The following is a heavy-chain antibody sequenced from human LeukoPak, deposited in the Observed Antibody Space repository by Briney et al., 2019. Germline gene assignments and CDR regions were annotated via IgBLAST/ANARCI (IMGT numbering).Heavy chain of an antibody. V-gene: IGHV4-4*02. J-gene: IGHJ4*02. CDR3: ARDRQWLEFDY. Sequence: SETLSLTCAASGGSISSSNWWCWVRQPPGKGLEWTGEIYHSGTTNYNPSLKSRVTISVDKSKNQFSLKLTSVTAADTAVYYCARDRQWLEFDYWGQGTLVTVSS. CDR1: GGSISSSNW. D-gene: IGHD6-19*01. CDR2: IYHSGTT.